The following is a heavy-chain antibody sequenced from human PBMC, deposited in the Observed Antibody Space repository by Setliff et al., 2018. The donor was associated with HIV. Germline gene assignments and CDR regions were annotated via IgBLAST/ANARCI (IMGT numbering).Heavy chain of an antibody. Sequence: ASVKVSCKTSGYNFENYAINWVRQAPGQGLELMGWINANSGSPTYAQAFTGRFFFSVDTAVATAYLQINNLKTEDTAVYFCARGLYGDYGGDLNWLNPWGHGTRVTVSS. CDR3: ARGLYGDYGGDLNWLNP. D-gene: IGHD4-17*01. CDR2: INANSGSP. V-gene: IGHV7-4-1*02. CDR1: GYNFENYA. J-gene: IGHJ5*02.